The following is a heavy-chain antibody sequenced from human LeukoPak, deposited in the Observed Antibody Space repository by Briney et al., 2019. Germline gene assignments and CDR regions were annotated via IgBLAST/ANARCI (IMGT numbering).Heavy chain of an antibody. CDR2: INPNSGGT. J-gene: IGHJ5*02. CDR3: AREGIHYDFWSSFDP. Sequence: GASVKVSCKASGYTFTGYYMHWVRQAPGQGLEWMGWINPNSGGTNYAQKFQGRVTMTRDTSISTAYMELSRLRSDDTAVYYCAREGIHYDFWSSFDPWGQGTLVTVSS. D-gene: IGHD3-3*01. CDR1: GYTFTGYY. V-gene: IGHV1-2*02.